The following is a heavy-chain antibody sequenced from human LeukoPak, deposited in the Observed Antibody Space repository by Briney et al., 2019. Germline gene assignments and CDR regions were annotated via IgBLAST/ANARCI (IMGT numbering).Heavy chain of an antibody. CDR2: MFPSGDT. CDR3: AKAKVTTMVFDL. D-gene: IGHD4/OR15-4a*01. J-gene: IGHJ2*01. Sequence: PSEILSLTCTVSGASISSGSYYWSWLRQPAGKGLEWIGRMFPSGDTKYNPSFRSRVAITVDTSRNLFSLTLASVTAADTATYYCAKAKVTTMVFDLWGRGTQVTVSS. V-gene: IGHV4-61*02. CDR1: GASISSGSYY.